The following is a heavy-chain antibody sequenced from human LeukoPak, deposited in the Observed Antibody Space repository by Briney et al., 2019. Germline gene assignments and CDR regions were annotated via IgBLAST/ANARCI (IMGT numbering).Heavy chain of an antibody. J-gene: IGHJ4*02. CDR1: GFPFSSYS. CDR3: AGGAGWLIDY. D-gene: IGHD3-16*01. Sequence: GGSLRLSCAVSGFPFSSYSMHWVRQAPGKGLEWVAVIWSDGSHQYYVDSVKGRFTISRDNSKNTLYLQMDSLRAEDTAVYYCAGGAGWLIDYWGQGTLVTVSS. V-gene: IGHV3-33*01. CDR2: IWSDGSHQ.